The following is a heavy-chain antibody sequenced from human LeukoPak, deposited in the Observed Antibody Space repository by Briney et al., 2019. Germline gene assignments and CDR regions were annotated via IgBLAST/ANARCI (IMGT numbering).Heavy chain of an antibody. D-gene: IGHD4-23*01. CDR2: IDFEGVDK. CDR3: AKDLHGGYSSDY. Sequence: PGGSLRLSCAAFGFTFNNIGMHWVRQAPGKGLEFVSFIDFEGVDKYYADSVKGRFTISKDYSKATLYLQMNSLRPEDTAIYYCAKDLHGGYSSDYWGQGTLVTVSS. V-gene: IGHV3-30*02. CDR1: GFTFNNIG. J-gene: IGHJ4*02.